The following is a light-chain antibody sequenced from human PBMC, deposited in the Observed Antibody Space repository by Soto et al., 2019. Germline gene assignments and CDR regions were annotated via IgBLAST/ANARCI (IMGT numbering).Light chain of an antibody. Sequence: SYELAQPPSVSVSPGQTARITCSGDALPKQYAYWYQQKPGQAPVLVIYKDSERPSGIPERFSGSSSGTTVTLTISGVQAEDEADYYCQSADSSSVEFGGGTKLTVL. CDR3: QSADSSSVE. CDR1: ALPKQY. J-gene: IGLJ2*01. V-gene: IGLV3-25*03. CDR2: KDS.